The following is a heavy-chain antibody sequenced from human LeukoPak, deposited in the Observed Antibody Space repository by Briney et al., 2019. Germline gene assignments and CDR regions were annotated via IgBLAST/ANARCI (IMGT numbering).Heavy chain of an antibody. V-gene: IGHV4-59*08. CDR1: GGSISRYY. D-gene: IGHD2-15*01. CDR3: ARHLVVGDTAFDS. J-gene: IGHJ4*02. CDR2: IYSSGST. Sequence: PSETLSLTCTVSGGSISRYYWSWIRQPPGKGLEWIGYIYSSGSTNYNPSLKSRVTISVDTSKNQFSLQLNSVTATDTAVYYCARHLVVGDTAFDSWGQGTLVTVSS.